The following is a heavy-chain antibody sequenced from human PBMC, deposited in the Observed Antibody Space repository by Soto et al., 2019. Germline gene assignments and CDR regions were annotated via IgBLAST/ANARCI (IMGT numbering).Heavy chain of an antibody. Sequence: ASVKVSCKASGYTFTSYGIGWVRQAPGQGLEWMGWISAYNGNTNYAQKLQGRVTMTTDTSTSSAYMELRSLRSDDTAVYYCARGPELELRRVDWFDPWGQGTLVTVSP. D-gene: IGHD1-7*01. V-gene: IGHV1-18*01. CDR1: GYTFTSYG. CDR3: ARGPELELRRVDWFDP. J-gene: IGHJ5*02. CDR2: ISAYNGNT.